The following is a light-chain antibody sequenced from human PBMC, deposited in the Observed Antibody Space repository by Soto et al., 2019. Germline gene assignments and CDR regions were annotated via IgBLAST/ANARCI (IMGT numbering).Light chain of an antibody. CDR3: QHYNSYSEA. CDR1: QSVSSRY. Sequence: EFVLTQSPATWSLSPGESATLACSASQSVSSRYLAWYQQKPGQAPRLLIYRTSNRATGIPDRFSGSGSGTDFTLSISGLQPDDFATYYCQHYNSYSEACGQGAKVDIK. CDR2: RTS. J-gene: IGKJ1*01. V-gene: IGKV3-20*01.